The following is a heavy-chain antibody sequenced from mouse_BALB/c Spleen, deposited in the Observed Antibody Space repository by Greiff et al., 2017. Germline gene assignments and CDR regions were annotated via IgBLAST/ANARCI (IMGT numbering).Heavy chain of an antibody. J-gene: IGHJ1*01. CDR1: GYTFTDYA. CDR2: ISTYYGDA. CDR3: ARGTGTTWYFDV. Sequence: QVQLQQSGAELVRPGVSVKISCKGSGYTFTDYAMHWVKQSHAKSLEWIGVISTYYGDASYNQKFKGKATMTVDKSSSTAYMELARLTSEDSAIYYCARGTGTTWYFDVWGAGTTVTVAS. D-gene: IGHD4-1*01. V-gene: IGHV1S137*01.